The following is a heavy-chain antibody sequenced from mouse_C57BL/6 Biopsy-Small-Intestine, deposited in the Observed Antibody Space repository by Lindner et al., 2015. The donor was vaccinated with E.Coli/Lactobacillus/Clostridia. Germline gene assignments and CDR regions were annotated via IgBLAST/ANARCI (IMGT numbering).Heavy chain of an antibody. Sequence: SVKVSCKASGGTFSTYVISWVRQAPGQGLEWMGGIIPIFGTTSYAQKFQGRVTITADESTSTAYMELSSLTSEDTAVYYCARHRPARIPVAGTFDYWGQGTLVTVSS. CDR2: IIPIFGTT. V-gene: IGHV1-81*01. CDR1: GGTFSTYV. CDR3: ARHRPARIPVAGTFDY. J-gene: IGHJ4*01. D-gene: IGHD5-1*01.